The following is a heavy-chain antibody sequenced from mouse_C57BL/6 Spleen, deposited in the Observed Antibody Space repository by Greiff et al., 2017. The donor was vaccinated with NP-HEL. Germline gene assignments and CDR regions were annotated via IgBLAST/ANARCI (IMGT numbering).Heavy chain of an antibody. J-gene: IGHJ4*01. CDR3: ARYGNYGYYAMDY. D-gene: IGHD1-1*01. CDR1: GYTFTSYW. CDR2: IYPGSGST. Sequence: QVQLQQPGAELVKPGASVKMSCKASGYTFTSYWITWVKQRPGQGLEWIGDIYPGSGSTNYNAKFKSKATLTVDTSSSTAYMQLSSLTSEDYSVCDCARYGNYGYYAMDYWGQGTSVTVSS. V-gene: IGHV1-55*01.